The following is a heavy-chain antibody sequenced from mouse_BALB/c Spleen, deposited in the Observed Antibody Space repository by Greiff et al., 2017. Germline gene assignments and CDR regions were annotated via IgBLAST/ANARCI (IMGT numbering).Heavy chain of an antibody. V-gene: IGHV5-12-1*01. CDR3: ARRDGYYGFAY. J-gene: IGHJ3*01. CDR1: GFAFSSYD. CDR2: ISSGGGST. Sequence: VQLKESGGGLVKPGGSLKLSCAASGFAFSSYDMSWVRQTPEKRLEWVAYISSGGGSTYYPDTVKGRFTISRDNAKNTLYLQMSSLKSEDTAMYYCARRDGYYGFAYWGQGTLVTVSA. D-gene: IGHD2-3*01.